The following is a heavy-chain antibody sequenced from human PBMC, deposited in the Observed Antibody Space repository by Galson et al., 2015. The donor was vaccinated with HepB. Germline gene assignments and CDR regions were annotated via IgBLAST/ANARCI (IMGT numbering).Heavy chain of an antibody. CDR3: ARGGLRYFDWLPQSSPDPNLDY. J-gene: IGHJ4*02. Sequence: SLRLSCAASGFTFSTYAMHWVRQAPGKGPEWVAAILNDGSNEFYADSVKGRFTISRDNSKNTLYLQMNSLRAEDTAVYYCARGGLRYFDWLPQSSPDPNLDYWGQGTLVTVSS. CDR2: ILNDGSNE. CDR1: GFTFSTYA. D-gene: IGHD3-9*01. V-gene: IGHV3-30*03.